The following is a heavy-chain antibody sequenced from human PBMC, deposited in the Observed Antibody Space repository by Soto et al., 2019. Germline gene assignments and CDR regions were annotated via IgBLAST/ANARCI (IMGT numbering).Heavy chain of an antibody. CDR3: AKDPSRTTTNLNFDF. CDR1: GFTFSSFA. V-gene: IGHV3-23*01. Sequence: SLRLFCVVSGFTFSSFAMSWVRQAPGKGLDWVSSMSGGCGSAYHADSLKGRFTISRDNSRNTLYLQMNSLRVEDTAVYYCAKDPSRTTTNLNFDFGGPGTLVIVSS. D-gene: IGHD1-1*01. CDR2: MSGGCGSA. J-gene: IGHJ4*02.